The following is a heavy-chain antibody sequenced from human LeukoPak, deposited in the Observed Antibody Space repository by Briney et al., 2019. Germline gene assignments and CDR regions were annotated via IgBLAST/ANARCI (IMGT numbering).Heavy chain of an antibody. V-gene: IGHV3-53*01. J-gene: IGHJ4*02. Sequence: GGSLRLSCAASGFTVSSAYVSWVRQAPGKGLEWVSSIYGGDNREYSDSVKGRFTTSRDDSKNTVSLQMSSLRVEDTAVYYCARGPTVSSTWDYWGQGTLVTVSP. D-gene: IGHD2-2*01. CDR1: GFTVSSAY. CDR3: ARGPTVSSTWDY. CDR2: IYGGDNR.